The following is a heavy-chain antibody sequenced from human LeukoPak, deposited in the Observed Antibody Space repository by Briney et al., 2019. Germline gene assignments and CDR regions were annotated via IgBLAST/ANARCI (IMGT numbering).Heavy chain of an antibody. CDR1: GYTFTSYY. Sequence: ASVTVSFTASGYTFTSYYMHWVRQAPGQGLEWMGIINPSGGSTSYAQKFQGRVTMTRDTSTSTVYMELSSLRSEDTAVYYCARDPGWLIVGATTFDYWGQGTLVTVSS. CDR3: ARDPGWLIVGATTFDY. CDR2: INPSGGST. D-gene: IGHD1-26*01. V-gene: IGHV1-46*01. J-gene: IGHJ4*02.